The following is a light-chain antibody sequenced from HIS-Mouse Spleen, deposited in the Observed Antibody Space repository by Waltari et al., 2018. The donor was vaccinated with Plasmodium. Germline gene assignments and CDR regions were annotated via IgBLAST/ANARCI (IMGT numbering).Light chain of an antibody. CDR1: QSVSSN. Sequence: EIVITQSPATLSVSPGERATLPCRASQSVSSNLAWYQQQPGQAPRLLVYGASTRATGILARLSGSGSGTEFTLTFSSLQSEDFAVYYCQQYNNWSFTFGPGTKVDIK. CDR2: GAS. V-gene: IGKV3-15*01. CDR3: QQYNNWSFT. J-gene: IGKJ3*01.